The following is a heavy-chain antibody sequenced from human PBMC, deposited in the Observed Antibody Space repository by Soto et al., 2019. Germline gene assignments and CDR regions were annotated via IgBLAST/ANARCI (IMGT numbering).Heavy chain of an antibody. Sequence: GGSLRLSCAASGFTFSSYWMSWVRQAPGKXLEWVANIKEDGSEKNYVDFLKGRFTISRDNAKNSLYLQMNSLRAEDTAVYYCARDSVDTAMAAFYYYGMDVWGQGTTVTVSS. D-gene: IGHD5-18*01. V-gene: IGHV3-7*01. J-gene: IGHJ6*02. CDR3: ARDSVDTAMAAFYYYGMDV. CDR1: GFTFSSYW. CDR2: IKEDGSEK.